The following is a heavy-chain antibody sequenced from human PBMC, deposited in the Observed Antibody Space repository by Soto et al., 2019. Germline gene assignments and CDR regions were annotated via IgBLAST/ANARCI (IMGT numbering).Heavy chain of an antibody. J-gene: IGHJ5*02. D-gene: IGHD2-2*01. CDR3: ARIPADVNAFDP. CDR2: IHPRDSST. CDR1: GYSFRNYR. Sequence: GESLKISCHGSGYSFRNYRISWLRQVPGKGLEWMGRIHPRDSSTNYSPSIQGHVAISADKSTSTANLQWSSLKASDTAMYYCARIPADVNAFDPWGQGTLVTVSS. V-gene: IGHV5-10-1*01.